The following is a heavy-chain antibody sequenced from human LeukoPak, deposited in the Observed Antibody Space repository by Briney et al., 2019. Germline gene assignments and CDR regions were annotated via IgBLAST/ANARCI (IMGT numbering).Heavy chain of an antibody. CDR2: INPNSGGT. Sequence: GASVKVSCKASGYTFTGYYMHWVRQAPGQGLEWMGWINPNSGGTNYAQKFQGWVTMTRDTSISTAYMELSRLRSDDTAVYYCARGGYSSSWSRPAAFDPWGQGTLVTVSS. J-gene: IGHJ5*02. CDR3: ARGGYSSSWSRPAAFDP. V-gene: IGHV1-2*04. CDR1: GYTFTGYY. D-gene: IGHD6-13*01.